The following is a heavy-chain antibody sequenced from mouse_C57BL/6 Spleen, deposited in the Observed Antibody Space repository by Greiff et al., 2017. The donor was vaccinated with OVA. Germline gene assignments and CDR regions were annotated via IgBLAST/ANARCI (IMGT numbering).Heavy chain of an antibody. CDR2: INPGSGGT. V-gene: IGHV1-54*01. CDR1: GYAFTNYL. J-gene: IGHJ1*03. CDR3: ARSYFDV. Sequence: VQLQESGAELVRPGTSVTVSCKASGYAFTNYLIEWVKQRPGQGLEWIGVINPGSGGTNYNEKFKGKATLTADKSSSTAYMQLSILTSEDSAVYFCARSYFDVWGTGTTVTVSS.